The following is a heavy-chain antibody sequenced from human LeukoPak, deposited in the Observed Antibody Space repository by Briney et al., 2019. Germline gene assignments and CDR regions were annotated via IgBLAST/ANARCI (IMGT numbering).Heavy chain of an antibody. CDR1: GFTVSSNY. J-gene: IGHJ4*02. CDR2: IYNGGST. V-gene: IGHV3-53*01. CDR3: ATFIVGGTRGGH. D-gene: IGHD1-26*01. Sequence: GGSLRLSCAASGFTVSSNYMSWVRQAPGKGLEWVSSIYNGGSTYYADSAKGRFTLSRDNSKNTLYLQMNSLKTEDTAVYYCATFIVGGTRGGHWGQGTLVTVSS.